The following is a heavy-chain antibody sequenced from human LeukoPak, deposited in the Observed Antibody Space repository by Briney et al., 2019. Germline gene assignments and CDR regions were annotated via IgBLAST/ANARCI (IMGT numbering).Heavy chain of an antibody. J-gene: IGHJ6*02. V-gene: IGHV3-23*01. Sequence: GGSLRLSCAASGFTFSGYSMSWVRQAPGKGLEWVSLIVGSGGTTYYADSVRGRFTISRDNSKNTLYLQMNSLRAEDTALYYCAKGGRASDVWGQGTTVTVSS. CDR2: IVGSGGTT. CDR1: GFTFSGYS. CDR3: AKGGRASDV.